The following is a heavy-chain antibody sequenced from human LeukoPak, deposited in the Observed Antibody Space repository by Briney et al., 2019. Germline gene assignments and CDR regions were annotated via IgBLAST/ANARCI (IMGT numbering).Heavy chain of an antibody. J-gene: IGHJ6*03. CDR2: ISAYNGNT. D-gene: IGHD5-18*01. V-gene: IGHV1-18*01. CDR3: ARRYSYAQTTRYYYYYMDV. CDR1: GYTFTSYG. Sequence: ASVKVSCTASGYTFTSYGISWVRQAPGQGLEWMGWISAYNGNTNYAQKLQGRVTMTTDTSTSTAYMELRSLRSDDTAVYYCARRYSYAQTTRYYYYYMDVWGKGTTVTISS.